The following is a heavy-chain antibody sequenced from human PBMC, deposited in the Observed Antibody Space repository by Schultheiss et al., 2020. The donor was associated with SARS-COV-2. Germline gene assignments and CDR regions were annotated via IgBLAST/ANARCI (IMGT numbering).Heavy chain of an antibody. V-gene: IGHV4-34*01. Sequence: SETLSLTCAVYGGSFSGYYWSWIRQPPGKGLEWIGYIYYTGSTYYNPSLKSRVTISVDTSENQFSLKLSSVTAADTAVYYCASMLAKAAAGKPDGFDPWGQGTLVTVSS. J-gene: IGHJ5*02. CDR1: GGSFSGYY. CDR2: IYYTGST. D-gene: IGHD6-13*01. CDR3: ASMLAKAAAGKPDGFDP.